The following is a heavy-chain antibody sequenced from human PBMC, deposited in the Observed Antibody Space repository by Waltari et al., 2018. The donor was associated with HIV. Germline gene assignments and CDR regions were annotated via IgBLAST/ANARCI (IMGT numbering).Heavy chain of an antibody. D-gene: IGHD3-3*02. CDR2: IYNSGST. CDR1: GASVSDYS. Sequence: QVRLQESGPGLVKPSATLSLTCSVSGASVSDYSWNWIRQPPGKGLEWIGYIYNSGSTNSNPSLKSRVTTSVDTSKNHFSLTLTSVTAADTAVYYCARRLADHLNWFAPWGQGTLVTVSS. J-gene: IGHJ5*02. V-gene: IGHV4-59*02. CDR3: ARRLADHLNWFAP.